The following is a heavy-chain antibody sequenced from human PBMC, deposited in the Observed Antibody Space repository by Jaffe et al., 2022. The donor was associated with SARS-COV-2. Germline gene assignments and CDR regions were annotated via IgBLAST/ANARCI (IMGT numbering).Heavy chain of an antibody. V-gene: IGHV3-23*01. D-gene: IGHD3-3*01. CDR3: AKDFLTFWSGTISNDY. CDR1: GFTFSSYA. Sequence: EVQLLESGGGLVQPGGSLRLSCAASGFTFSSYAMSWVRQAPGKGLEWVSAISGSGGSTYYADSVKGRFTISRDNSKNTLYLQMNSLRAEDTAVYYCAKDFLTFWSGTISNDYWGQGTLVTVSS. J-gene: IGHJ4*02. CDR2: ISGSGGST.